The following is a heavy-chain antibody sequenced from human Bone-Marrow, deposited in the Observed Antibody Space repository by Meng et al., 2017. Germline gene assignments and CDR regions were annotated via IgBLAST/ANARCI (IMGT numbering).Heavy chain of an antibody. V-gene: IGHV3-23*01. Sequence: EMQLMESGGGFVPPGGSLRLYCAASGFTFSSYAMSWVRQAPGKGLEWVSAISGNAGSTFYADSVKGRFTISRDNPKNTLYLQMNSLRADDTAVYYCAKRLLTGYESFFDYWGQGTLVTVS. CDR2: ISGNAGST. J-gene: IGHJ4*02. D-gene: IGHD5-12*01. CDR3: AKRLLTGYESFFDY. CDR1: GFTFSSYA.